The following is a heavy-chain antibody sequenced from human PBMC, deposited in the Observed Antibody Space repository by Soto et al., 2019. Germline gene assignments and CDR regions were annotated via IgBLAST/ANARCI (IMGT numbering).Heavy chain of an antibody. CDR1: GGTFSNYT. CDR3: ARSSPYXVVRKPTGNQDYYGMDV. Sequence: SVKVSCKASGGTFSNYTISWVRQAPGQGLEWMGGIIPVFGTTDYEQKFQGRVTITADGSTSTAYMKLSSLRSADTAVYYCARSSPYXVVRKPTGNQDYYGMDVWGQGTTVTVSS. CDR2: IIPVFGTT. V-gene: IGHV1-69*13. J-gene: IGHJ6*02. D-gene: IGHD2-2*01.